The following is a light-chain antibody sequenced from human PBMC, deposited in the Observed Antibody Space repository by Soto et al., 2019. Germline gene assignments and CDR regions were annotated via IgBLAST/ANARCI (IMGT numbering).Light chain of an antibody. CDR1: GSDVGSFDL. V-gene: IGLV2-23*01. CDR3: SSYAGSMTWV. J-gene: IGLJ3*02. Sequence: QSVLTQPASVSGSPEQSITISCTGPGSDVGSFDLVSWYQQHPGKAPKLIIVEGSKRPSGVSNRFSGSKSDNRASLTISGLQAEDEADYYCSSYAGSMTWVFGGGTKVTVL. CDR2: EGS.